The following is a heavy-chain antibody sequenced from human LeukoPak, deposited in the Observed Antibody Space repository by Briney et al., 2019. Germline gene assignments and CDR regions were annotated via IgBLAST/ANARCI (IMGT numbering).Heavy chain of an antibody. J-gene: IGHJ4*02. CDR2: IRYDGSNK. V-gene: IGHV3-30*02. CDR3: AKDLSDDFWSGYYFDY. D-gene: IGHD3-3*01. CDR1: GFTFSSYG. Sequence: GSLRLSCAASGFTFSSYGMHWVRQAPGKGLEWVAFIRYDGSNKYYADSVKGRFTISRDNSKNTLYLQMNSLRAEDTAVYYCAKDLSDDFWSGYYFDYWGQGTLVTVSS.